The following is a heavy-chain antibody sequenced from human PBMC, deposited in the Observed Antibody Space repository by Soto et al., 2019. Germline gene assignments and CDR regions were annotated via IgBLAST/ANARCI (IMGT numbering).Heavy chain of an antibody. Sequence: GGSLRLSCAASGFTFSSYSMNWVRQAPGKGLEWVSSISSSSSYIYYADSVKGRFTISRDNAKNSLYLQMNSLRAEDTAVYYCARGVERWLPYGMDAWGQGTTVTVSS. CDR1: GFTFSSYS. D-gene: IGHD6-19*01. J-gene: IGHJ6*02. V-gene: IGHV3-21*01. CDR3: ARGVERWLPYGMDA. CDR2: ISSSSSYI.